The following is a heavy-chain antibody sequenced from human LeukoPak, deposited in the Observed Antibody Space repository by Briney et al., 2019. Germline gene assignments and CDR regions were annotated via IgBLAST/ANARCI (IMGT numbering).Heavy chain of an antibody. CDR1: GFTLSSNY. CDR2: IYNTGAT. V-gene: IGHV3-53*05. CDR3: VGSLWGYQFDY. J-gene: IGHJ4*02. Sequence: GGSLRLSCAASGFTLSSNYMSWVRQAPGKGVEWVSVIYNTGATYYAEAVKGRFTISRDNSKNTVYVQMNSLRAEDTAVYYCVGSLWGYQFDYWGQGILVTVSS. D-gene: IGHD3-16*01.